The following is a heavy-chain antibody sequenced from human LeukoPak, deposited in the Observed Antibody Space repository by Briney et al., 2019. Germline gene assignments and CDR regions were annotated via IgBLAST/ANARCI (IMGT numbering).Heavy chain of an antibody. Sequence: GGSLRLSCAASGFTFSSYGMSWVRQAPGKGLEWVSIIYGGGKTYYADSVKGRFTISRDNAKNSLYLQMNSLRAEDTAVYYCARGSMVTGFDYWGQGTLVTVSS. CDR2: IYGGGKT. CDR3: ARGSMVTGFDY. D-gene: IGHD5-18*01. J-gene: IGHJ4*02. CDR1: GFTFSSYG. V-gene: IGHV3-21*01.